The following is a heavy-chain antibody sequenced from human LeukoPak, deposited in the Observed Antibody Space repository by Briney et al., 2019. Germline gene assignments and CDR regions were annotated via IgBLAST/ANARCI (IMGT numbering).Heavy chain of an antibody. J-gene: IGHJ4*02. Sequence: SETLSLTCTVSGGSISSGGYYWSWIRQHPGKGLEWIGYIYYSGSTYYNPSLKSRVTISLDTSKNQFSLKLSSVTAADTAVYYCARERGRLVGYWGQGSLVTVSS. D-gene: IGHD6-25*01. V-gene: IGHV4-31*03. CDR2: IYYSGST. CDR1: GGSISSGGYY. CDR3: ARERGRLVGY.